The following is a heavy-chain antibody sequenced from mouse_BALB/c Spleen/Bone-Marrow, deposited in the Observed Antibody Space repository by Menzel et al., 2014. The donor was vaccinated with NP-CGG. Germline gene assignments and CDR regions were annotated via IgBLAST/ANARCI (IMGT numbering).Heavy chain of an antibody. J-gene: IGHJ2*01. CDR1: GYTFTSYW. V-gene: IGHV1-87*01. Sequence: QVQLQQSGAELARPGASVKLSCKASGYTFTSYWMQWVKQRPGQGLEWIGAIYPGDGDTRYTQKFKGKATLTADKSSSTAYMQLSSLASEDSAVYYCARGDPFDYRGQGTTLTVSS. CDR2: IYPGDGDT. CDR3: ARGDPFDY.